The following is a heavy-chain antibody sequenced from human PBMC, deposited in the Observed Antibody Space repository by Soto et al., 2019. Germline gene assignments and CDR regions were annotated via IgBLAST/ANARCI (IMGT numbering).Heavy chain of an antibody. Sequence: QVQLQQWGAGLLKPSETLSLTCAVYGGSFSGYYWSWLRQPPGKGLEWIGEINHSGSTKYNPSLMSRVTISVDKSKNKFFLKMSSVHAADTAVYYCARAGYCSGGSCRPYYYYYSMHVWVQVTTVTVSS. V-gene: IGHV4-34*01. CDR2: INHSGST. CDR1: GGSFSGYY. CDR3: ARAGYCSGGSCRPYYYYYSMHV. J-gene: IGHJ6*02. D-gene: IGHD2-15*01.